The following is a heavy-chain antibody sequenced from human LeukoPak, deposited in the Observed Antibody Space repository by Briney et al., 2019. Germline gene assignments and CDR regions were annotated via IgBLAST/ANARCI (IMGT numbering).Heavy chain of an antibody. CDR3: TTNSVLALNRYFQH. Sequence: GGSLRLSCAASGFTFSSYAMTWVRQAPGKGLEWVSGISGSGDTTYYTDSVKGRFTISRDNSKNTLYLQMNSLRAEDTAVYYCTTNSVLALNRYFQHWGQGTLVTVSS. V-gene: IGHV3-23*01. CDR2: ISGSGDTT. J-gene: IGHJ1*01. D-gene: IGHD2/OR15-2a*01. CDR1: GFTFSSYA.